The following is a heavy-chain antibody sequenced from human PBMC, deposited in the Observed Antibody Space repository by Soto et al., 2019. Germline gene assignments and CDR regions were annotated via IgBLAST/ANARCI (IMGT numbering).Heavy chain of an antibody. CDR3: ARGRIVVAGGFDP. Sequence: QVQLVQYGAEVKKPGASVKVSCKASGYTFTSYDIIWVRQATGQGLEWMGWMNPSTGNTDNAQKFQGRLTMTRNTSISTAYMELSSLRFEDTALYYCARGRIVVAGGFDPWGQGTLVTVSS. D-gene: IGHD6-19*01. CDR2: MNPSTGNT. CDR1: GYTFTSYD. V-gene: IGHV1-8*01. J-gene: IGHJ5*02.